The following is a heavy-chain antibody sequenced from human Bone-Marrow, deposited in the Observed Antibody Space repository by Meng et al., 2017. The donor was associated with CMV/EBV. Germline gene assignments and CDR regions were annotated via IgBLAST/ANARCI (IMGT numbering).Heavy chain of an antibody. CDR3: ARSHVAGYSSAS. J-gene: IGHJ5*02. CDR2: ISSSSSYI. V-gene: IGHV3-21*01. Sequence: GGSLRLSCAASGFTFSSYSMNWVRQAPGKGLEWVSSISSSSSYIYYADSVKGRFTISRDNSKNTLYLQMNSLRAEDMAVYYCARSHVAGYSSASWGQGTLVTVSS. CDR1: GFTFSSYS. D-gene: IGHD6-19*01.